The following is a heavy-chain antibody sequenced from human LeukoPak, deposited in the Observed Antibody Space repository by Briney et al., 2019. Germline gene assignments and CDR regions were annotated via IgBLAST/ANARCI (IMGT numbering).Heavy chain of an antibody. Sequence: SETLSLTCTVSGGSISSSSYYWGWIRQPPGKGLEWIGSIYYSGSTYYNPSLKSRVTISVDTSKNQFSLKLSSVTAADTAVYYCARRSHLHRPVTVWYDYWGQGTLVTVSS. CDR1: GGSISSSSYY. J-gene: IGHJ4*02. CDR2: IYYSGST. CDR3: ARRSHLHRPVTVWYDY. V-gene: IGHV4-39*01. D-gene: IGHD3-9*01.